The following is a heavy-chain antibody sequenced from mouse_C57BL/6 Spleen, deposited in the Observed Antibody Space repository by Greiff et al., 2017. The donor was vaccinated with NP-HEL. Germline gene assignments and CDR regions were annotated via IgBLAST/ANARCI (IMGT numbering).Heavy chain of an antibody. CDR2: ISYDGST. CDR1: GYSITSGYY. D-gene: IGHD2-5*01. Sequence: EVKLQESGPGLVKPSQSLSLTCSVTGYSITSGYYWNWIRQFPGNKLEWMGYISYDGSTNYNPSLKNRISITRDTSKNQFFLKLNSVTAEDTATYYCARRPQSNHWYFDVWGTGTTVTVSS. CDR3: ARRPQSNHWYFDV. J-gene: IGHJ1*03. V-gene: IGHV3-6*01.